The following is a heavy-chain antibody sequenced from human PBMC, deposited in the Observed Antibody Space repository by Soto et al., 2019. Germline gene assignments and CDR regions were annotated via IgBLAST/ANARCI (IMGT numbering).Heavy chain of an antibody. Sequence: KPGESLKISCKGSGYTFTNYWIGWVRQMPGKGLEWMGIIYPGDSDTKYSPSFQGQVTISVDKSISTAYLQWSSLKASDTAMYYCARHRYNNGPTGNDMDVWGQGTTVTVSS. V-gene: IGHV5-51*01. CDR3: ARHRYNNGPTGNDMDV. CDR2: IYPGDSDT. D-gene: IGHD1-20*01. J-gene: IGHJ6*02. CDR1: GYTFTNYW.